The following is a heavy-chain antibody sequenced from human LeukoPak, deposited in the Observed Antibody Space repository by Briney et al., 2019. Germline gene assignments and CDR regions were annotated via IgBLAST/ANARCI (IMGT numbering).Heavy chain of an antibody. CDR2: ISWDGGST. V-gene: IGHV3-43*01. CDR3: AKDAYYSPISSYYYYGMDV. J-gene: IGHJ6*02. Sequence: GGSPRLSCAASGFTFDDYTMHWVRQAPGKGLEWVSLISWDGGSTYYADSVKGRFTISRDNSKNSLYLQMNSLRTEDTALYYCAKDAYYSPISSYYYYGMDVWGQGTTVTVSS. CDR1: GFTFDDYT. D-gene: IGHD2-15*01.